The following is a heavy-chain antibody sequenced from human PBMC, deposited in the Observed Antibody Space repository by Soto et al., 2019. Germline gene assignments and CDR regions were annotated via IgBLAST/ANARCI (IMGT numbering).Heavy chain of an antibody. J-gene: IGHJ4*02. CDR3: AREASAVISIVY. CDR1: GYIFTAYS. Sequence: ASVKVSCKASGYIFTAYSMHWVRQAPGQGLEWVGWFNPNSGDTIYAQKFQGRVTLTGDTSISTAYMELYSLTSDDTAVYYCAREASAVISIVYCGQGTLVTVSS. V-gene: IGHV1-2*02. CDR2: FNPNSGDT. D-gene: IGHD6-19*01.